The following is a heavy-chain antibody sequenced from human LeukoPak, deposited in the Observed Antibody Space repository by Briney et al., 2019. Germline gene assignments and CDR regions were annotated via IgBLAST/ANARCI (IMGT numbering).Heavy chain of an antibody. CDR3: ARDRVEWELPSAFDI. CDR1: GVTFSDYY. CDR2: ISSSGSTI. J-gene: IGHJ3*02. V-gene: IGHV3-11*01. Sequence: PGGSLRLSCAASGVTFSDYYMSWIRQAPGKGLECVSYISSSGSTIYYADSVKGRFTISRDNAKNSLYLQMNSLRAEDTAVYYCARDRVEWELPSAFDIWGQGTMVTVSS. D-gene: IGHD1-26*01.